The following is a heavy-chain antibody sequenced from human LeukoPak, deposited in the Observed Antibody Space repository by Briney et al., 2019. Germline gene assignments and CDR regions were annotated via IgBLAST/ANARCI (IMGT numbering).Heavy chain of an antibody. CDR1: XXTFXXXX. J-gene: IGHJ4*02. CDR3: ASGNSFDY. CDR2: MKPDGSEI. D-gene: IGHD2-15*01. V-gene: IGHV3-7*01. Sequence: SXXTFXXXXMSXXXXXPXXGLECVANMKPDGSEIYYVDSVRGRFTVSRDNAKNSLYLQMNSLRADDTAVYFCASGNSFDYWGQGTLVTVSS.